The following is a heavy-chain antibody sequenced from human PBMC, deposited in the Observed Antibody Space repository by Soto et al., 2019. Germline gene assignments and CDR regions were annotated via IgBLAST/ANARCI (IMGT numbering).Heavy chain of an antibody. D-gene: IGHD3-3*01. Sequence: QLQLQESGPGLVKPSETLSLTCTVSGGSISSNNYYWGWIRQPPGKGLEWIASIYYSGSTYYNPSLKSRVSISVDTSKNQFSLKLSSVTDADPAVYYRARRGAGGFGVGYYYGMDVWVQGTTVTVSS. V-gene: IGHV4-39*01. CDR1: GGSISSNNYY. CDR2: IYYSGST. J-gene: IGHJ6*02. CDR3: ARRGAGGFGVGYYYGMDV.